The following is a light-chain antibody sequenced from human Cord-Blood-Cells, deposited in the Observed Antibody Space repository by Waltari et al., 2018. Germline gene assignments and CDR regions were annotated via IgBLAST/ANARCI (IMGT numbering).Light chain of an antibody. Sequence: DIQRTQSPSSLSASVGDRVTITCRASQSISSYLNWYQQKPGNAPKLLIYAASSLQSGVPSRFSGSGSGTDFTLTISSLQPEDFATYYCQQSYSTPRTFGQGTKVEIK. CDR2: AAS. V-gene: IGKV1-39*01. CDR3: QQSYSTPRT. J-gene: IGKJ1*01. CDR1: QSISSY.